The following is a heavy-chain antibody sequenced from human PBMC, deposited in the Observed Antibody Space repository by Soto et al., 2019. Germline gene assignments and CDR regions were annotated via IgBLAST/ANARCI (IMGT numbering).Heavy chain of an antibody. Sequence: QVQLVQSGAEVKKPGASVKVSCKASGYTFSSYDINWVRQATGQGLEWVGWMNPNSGNTGYARKFQGRGTMTRNTSISTAYMELSSLRSEDTAVYYCVRKNYYDVWSAYFGGAFDIWGQGTMVTVSS. CDR1: GYTFSSYD. CDR2: MNPNSGNT. CDR3: VRKNYYDVWSAYFGGAFDI. V-gene: IGHV1-8*01. D-gene: IGHD3-3*01. J-gene: IGHJ3*02.